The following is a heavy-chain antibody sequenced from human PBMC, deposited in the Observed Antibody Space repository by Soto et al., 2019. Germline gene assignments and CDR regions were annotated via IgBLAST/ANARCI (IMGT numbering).Heavy chain of an antibody. J-gene: IGHJ4*02. Sequence: GGSLRLSCAASGFTFSNYGIHWVRQAPGKGLEWVAVIWYDGSKEDYADSVKGRFAISRDNSKNILYLHMSSLRADDTAIYYCARARAYYYDSPDYWGQGTLVIVSS. D-gene: IGHD3-22*01. CDR3: ARARAYYYDSPDY. CDR2: IWYDGSKE. V-gene: IGHV3-33*01. CDR1: GFTFSNYG.